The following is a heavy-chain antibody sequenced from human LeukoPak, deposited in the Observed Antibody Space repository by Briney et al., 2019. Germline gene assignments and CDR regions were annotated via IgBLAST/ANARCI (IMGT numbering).Heavy chain of an antibody. CDR2: IYSGGST. CDR1: GFTVSSNY. J-gene: IGHJ6*02. V-gene: IGHV3-53*01. Sequence: GVSLRLSCAASGFTVSSNYMSWVRQAPGKGLEWVSVIYSGGSTYYADSVKGRFTISRDNSKNTLYLQMNSLRAEDTAVYYCARGTQLWRHYYYYGMDVWGQGTTVTVSS. D-gene: IGHD5-18*01. CDR3: ARGTQLWRHYYYYGMDV.